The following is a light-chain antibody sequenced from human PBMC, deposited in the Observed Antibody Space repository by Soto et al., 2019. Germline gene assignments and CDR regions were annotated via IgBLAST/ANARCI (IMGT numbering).Light chain of an antibody. CDR1: QSISIW. V-gene: IGKV1-5*01. Sequence: DIQMTQSPSTLSASVGDRVTITCRASQSISIWLAWHQQKPGKAPKLLIYDASNLDHGVPSRFSGSGSGTEFTLTISSLQPDDFATYYCQQYNSYSWTFGQGTKVDIK. CDR2: DAS. J-gene: IGKJ1*01. CDR3: QQYNSYSWT.